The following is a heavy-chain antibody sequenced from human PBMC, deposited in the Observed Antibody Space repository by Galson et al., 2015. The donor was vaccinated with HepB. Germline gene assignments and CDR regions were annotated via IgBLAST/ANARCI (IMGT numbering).Heavy chain of an antibody. J-gene: IGHJ2*01. Sequence: SETLSLTCTVSGGSISSYYWSWIRQPPGKGLEWIGYIYYSGGTNYNPSLKSRVTISVDTSKNQFSLKLSSVTAADTAVYYCARVSGDGYNLGPGARWHFDLWGRGTLVTVSS. CDR2: IYYSGGT. CDR3: ARVSGDGYNLGPGARWHFDL. CDR1: GGSISSYY. V-gene: IGHV4-59*01. D-gene: IGHD5-24*01.